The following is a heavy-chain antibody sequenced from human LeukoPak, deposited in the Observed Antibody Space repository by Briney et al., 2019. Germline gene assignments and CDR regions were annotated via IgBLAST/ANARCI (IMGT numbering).Heavy chain of an antibody. Sequence: GGSLRLSCAASGFTFSRYWMSWVRQAPGKGLEWVANIKQDGSEKYYVDSVKGRFTISRDNAKNSLYLQMNSLRAEDTAVYYCAQECVDSSGYYYVPNYFDPRGQGTLVTVSS. V-gene: IGHV3-7*01. CDR2: IKQDGSEK. CDR1: GFTFSRYW. J-gene: IGHJ5*02. CDR3: AQECVDSSGYYYVPNYFDP. D-gene: IGHD3-22*01.